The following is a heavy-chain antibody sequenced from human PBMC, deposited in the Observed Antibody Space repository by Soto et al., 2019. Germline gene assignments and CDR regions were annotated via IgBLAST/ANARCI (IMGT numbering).Heavy chain of an antibody. J-gene: IGHJ4*02. CDR3: ARGGGPYVWFNEF. CDR1: GGLFSSFA. V-gene: IGHV1-69*01. D-gene: IGHD3-16*01. Sequence: QAHLVQSGPEVKKPGSSVKVSCKDSGGLFSSFAISWVRQAPGQGLEWLGGIIPVFGTTYYAEKFQDRLTIAADESTNIAYMELSSLTSGDTAIYYCARGGGPYVWFNEFWGQGTLVTVSS. CDR2: IIPVFGTT.